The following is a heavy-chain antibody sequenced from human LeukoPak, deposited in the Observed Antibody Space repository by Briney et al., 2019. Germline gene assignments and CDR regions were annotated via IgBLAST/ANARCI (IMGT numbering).Heavy chain of an antibody. CDR2: INWNGGRT. Sequence: PGGSLRLSCAASGFTFDDYGMSWVRQAPGKGLELVSGINWNGGRTGYADSVKSRLTISRDNAKNYLYLQMNSLRAEDTALYYCARGLSSGSYWGQGTLVTVSS. V-gene: IGHV3-20*04. J-gene: IGHJ4*02. D-gene: IGHD1-26*01. CDR3: ARGLSSGSY. CDR1: GFTFDDYG.